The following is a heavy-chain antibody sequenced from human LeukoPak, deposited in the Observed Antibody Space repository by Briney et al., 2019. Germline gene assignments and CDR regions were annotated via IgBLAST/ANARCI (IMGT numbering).Heavy chain of an antibody. Sequence: GGSLRLSCAASGFTFFSYEMNWVRQAPGKGLEWVSYISGSGSTIYYADSVKGRFTISRDNAKNSLYLQMNSLRAEDTAVYYCARDRGWGMDVWGKGTTVTISS. CDR3: ARDRGWGMDV. D-gene: IGHD5-12*01. CDR1: GFTFFSYE. CDR2: ISGSGSTI. J-gene: IGHJ6*03. V-gene: IGHV3-48*03.